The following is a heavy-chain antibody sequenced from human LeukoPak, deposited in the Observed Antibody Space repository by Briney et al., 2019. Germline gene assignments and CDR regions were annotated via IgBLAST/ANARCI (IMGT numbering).Heavy chain of an antibody. CDR2: IYYSGST. Sequence: SETLSLTCTVSGGSISSYYWSWIRQPPGKGLEWIGYIYYSGSTNYNPPLKSRVTISVDTSKNQFSLKLSSVTAADTAVYYCARGQRAVAGQDYWGQGTLVTVSS. CDR1: GGSISSYY. J-gene: IGHJ4*02. D-gene: IGHD6-19*01. CDR3: ARGQRAVAGQDY. V-gene: IGHV4-59*01.